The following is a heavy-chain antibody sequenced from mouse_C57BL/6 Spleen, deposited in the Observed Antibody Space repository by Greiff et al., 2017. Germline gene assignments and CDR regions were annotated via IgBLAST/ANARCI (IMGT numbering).Heavy chain of an antibody. Sequence: VQLQQPGAELVRPGTSVKLSCKASGYTFTSYWMHWVKQRPGQGLEWIGVIDPSDSYTNYNQKFKGKATLTVDTSSSTAYMQLSSLTSEDSAVYYCARGDCYYYYFDYWGQGTTLTVSS. CDR3: ARGDCYYYYFDY. CDR2: IDPSDSYT. J-gene: IGHJ2*01. V-gene: IGHV1-59*01. CDR1: GYTFTSYW. D-gene: IGHD2-3*01.